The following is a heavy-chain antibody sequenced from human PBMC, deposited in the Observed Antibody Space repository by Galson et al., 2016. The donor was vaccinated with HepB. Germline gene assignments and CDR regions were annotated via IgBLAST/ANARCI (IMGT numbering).Heavy chain of an antibody. CDR3: ATFEEGAAVGYGVDI. Sequence: TLSLTCTVSGASTARDGHHWNWIRQHAEKGLEWIGSIYYTGRANYNPSLESRVTISVDTSKNLFSLKLRSVTAADTAVYYCATFEEGAAVGYGVDIWGQGTTVTVSS. CDR2: IYYTGRA. J-gene: IGHJ6*02. D-gene: IGHD6-13*01. CDR1: GASTARDGHH. V-gene: IGHV4-31*03.